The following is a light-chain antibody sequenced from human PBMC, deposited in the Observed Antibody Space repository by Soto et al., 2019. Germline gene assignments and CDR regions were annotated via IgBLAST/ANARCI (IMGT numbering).Light chain of an antibody. CDR3: QQYNNWWT. Sequence: EIVMTQSPATLSVSPGERVTLPCRASQSVSSNLAWYQQKPGQAPRLLIYGASTRATGIPARFSGSGSGTEFTLTNSSLQSEDCAVYYCQQYNNWWTFGQGTKVEIK. CDR1: QSVSSN. V-gene: IGKV3-15*01. J-gene: IGKJ1*01. CDR2: GAS.